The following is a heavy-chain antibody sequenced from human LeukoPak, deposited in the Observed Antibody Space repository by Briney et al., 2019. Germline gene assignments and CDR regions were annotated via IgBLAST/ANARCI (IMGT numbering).Heavy chain of an antibody. J-gene: IGHJ6*02. CDR1: GFTFLSFW. Sequence: GGSLRLSRAASGFTFLSFWMSWMRRAPAKGREWVANIKQDGSETHYVDSVKGRFTISRDNARKSLYLQMNGLRVEYTAVYYCVRRGLAGANYGMDVWGQGTTVTVSS. CDR2: IKQDGSET. CDR3: VRRGLAGANYGMDV. V-gene: IGHV3-7*04. D-gene: IGHD7-27*01.